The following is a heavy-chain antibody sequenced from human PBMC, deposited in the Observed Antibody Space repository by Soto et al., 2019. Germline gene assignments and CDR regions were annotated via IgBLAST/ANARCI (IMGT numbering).Heavy chain of an antibody. J-gene: IGHJ4*02. Sequence: GGSLRLSCAASGFTFSSYSMNWVRQAPGKGLEWVSSISSSSSYIYYADSVKGRFTISRDNAKNSLYLQMNSLRAEDTAVYYCARDGWYYYGSGSYYTVNYFDYWGQGTLVTVSS. D-gene: IGHD3-10*01. CDR3: ARDGWYYYGSGSYYTVNYFDY. CDR1: GFTFSSYS. CDR2: ISSSSSYI. V-gene: IGHV3-21*01.